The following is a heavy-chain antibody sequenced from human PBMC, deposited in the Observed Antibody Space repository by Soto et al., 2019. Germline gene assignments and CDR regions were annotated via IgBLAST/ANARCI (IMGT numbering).Heavy chain of an antibody. Sequence: PSETLSLTCTVSGGSVSSESHYWSWIRQTPGKGREWIGYIYYTGSTNYNPSLKGRVTMSVDTSRDQVSLRLRSVTRADTALYYCARDQYDFRSGSYYYAMEVWGQGTKVTVSS. CDR3: ARDQYDFRSGSYYYAMEV. J-gene: IGHJ6*02. D-gene: IGHD3-3*01. V-gene: IGHV4-61*01. CDR2: IYYTGST. CDR1: GGSVSSESHY.